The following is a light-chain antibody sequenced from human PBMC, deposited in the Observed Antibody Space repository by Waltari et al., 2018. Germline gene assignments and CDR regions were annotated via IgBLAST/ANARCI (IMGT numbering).Light chain of an antibody. Sequence: QSELTPPPSASGTPGQKVTISCSGRYSNVGNNVVNWYQQFPGTAPKILIYRSDKRPSGVPDRFSGSKSGTAASLAIIGLLSDDEADYYCASWDDSLNGRWVFGGGTKLTVL. J-gene: IGLJ2*01. CDR1: YSNVGNNV. CDR3: ASWDDSLNGRWV. V-gene: IGLV1-44*01. CDR2: RSD.